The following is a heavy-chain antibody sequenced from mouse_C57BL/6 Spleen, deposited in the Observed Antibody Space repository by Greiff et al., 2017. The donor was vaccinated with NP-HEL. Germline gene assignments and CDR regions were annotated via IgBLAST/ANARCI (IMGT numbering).Heavy chain of an antibody. V-gene: IGHV1-61*01. CDR3: ARGYYDYDYYAMDY. CDR2: IYPSDSET. CDR1: GYTFTSYW. J-gene: IGHJ4*01. Sequence: QVQLQQPGAELVRPGSSVKLSCKASGYTFTSYWMDWVKQRPGQGLEWIGNIYPSDSETHYNQKFKDKATLTVDKSSSTAYMQLSSLTSEDSAVYYWARGYYDYDYYAMDYWGQGTSVTVSS. D-gene: IGHD2-4*01.